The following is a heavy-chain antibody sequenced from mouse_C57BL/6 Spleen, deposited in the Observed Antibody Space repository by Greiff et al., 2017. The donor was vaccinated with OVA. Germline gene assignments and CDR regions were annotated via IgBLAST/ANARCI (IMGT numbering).Heavy chain of an antibody. V-gene: IGHV1-69*01. CDR1: GYTFTSYW. Sequence: QVQLQHPGAELVMPGASVKLSCKASGYTFTSYWMHWVKQRPGQGLEWIGEIDPSDSYTNYNQKFKGKSTLTVDKSSSTAYMQLSSLTSEDSAVYYCARSPIVTTYFDYWGQGTTLTVSS. D-gene: IGHD2-5*01. J-gene: IGHJ2*01. CDR2: IDPSDSYT. CDR3: ARSPIVTTYFDY.